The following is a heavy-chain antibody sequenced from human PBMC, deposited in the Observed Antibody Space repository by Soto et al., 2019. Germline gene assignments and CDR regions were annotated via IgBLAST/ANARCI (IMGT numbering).Heavy chain of an antibody. Sequence: QVQLQESGPGLVRPSETLSLTCTVSSDSISSYYWIWIRQSPGKGLEWIGYTDYSGNTNYNPSLKSRFTISGDTSKNQFSLRLSSVTAADTVVYYCARAVGDPLYYLDYWGQGTLVTVSS. CDR3: ARAVGDPLYYLDY. CDR1: SDSISSYY. D-gene: IGHD6-19*01. J-gene: IGHJ4*02. V-gene: IGHV4-59*08. CDR2: TDYSGNT.